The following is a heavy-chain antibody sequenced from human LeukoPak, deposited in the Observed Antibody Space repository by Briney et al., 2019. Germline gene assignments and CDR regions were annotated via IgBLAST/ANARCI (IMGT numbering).Heavy chain of an antibody. J-gene: IGHJ4*02. Sequence: SETLSLTCAVYGGSFSGYYWSWIRQPPGKGLEWIGEINHSGSTNYNPSLKSRVTISVDTSKNQFSLKLSSVTAADTAVYYCARGIVVVPAVGKFDYWGQETLVTVSS. D-gene: IGHD2-2*01. CDR2: INHSGST. CDR1: GGSFSGYY. CDR3: ARGIVVVPAVGKFDY. V-gene: IGHV4-34*01.